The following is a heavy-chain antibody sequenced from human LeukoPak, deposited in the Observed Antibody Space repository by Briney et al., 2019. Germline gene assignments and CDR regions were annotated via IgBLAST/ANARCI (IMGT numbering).Heavy chain of an antibody. V-gene: IGHV3-74*01. Sequence: GRSLRLSCAASGFTFSSYWMHWVRQSPGRGLAWVSRINNDGSSTSYADSVKGRFTISRDNAKNTLYLQMNTLRAEDTAVYYCVRGIGFFDYWGQGTLVTVSS. CDR3: VRGIGFFDY. CDR2: INNDGSST. CDR1: GFTFSSYW. D-gene: IGHD3-10*01. J-gene: IGHJ4*02.